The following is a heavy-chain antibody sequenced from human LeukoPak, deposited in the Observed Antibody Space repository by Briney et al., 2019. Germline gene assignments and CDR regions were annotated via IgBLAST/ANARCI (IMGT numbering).Heavy chain of an antibody. V-gene: IGHV3-48*04. CDR1: GFTFSTYG. J-gene: IGHJ4*02. D-gene: IGHD2-8*01. CDR3: ARALIGYYFDY. Sequence: GGSLRLSCAASGFTFSTYGMNWVRQAPGKGLEWVSYISGSSSTIYYADSVKGRFTISRDNSKNSLYLQMNSLRAEDTAVYYCARALIGYYFDYWGQGTLVTVSS. CDR2: ISGSSSTI.